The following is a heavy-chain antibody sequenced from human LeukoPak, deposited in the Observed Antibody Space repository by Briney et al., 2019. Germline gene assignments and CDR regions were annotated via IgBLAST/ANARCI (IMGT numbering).Heavy chain of an antibody. J-gene: IGHJ5*02. CDR2: MNPNSGNT. V-gene: IGHV1-8*01. Sequence: ASVKVSCKASGYTFTSYDINWVRQATGQGLEWMGWMNPNSGNTGYAQKFQGRVTMTRNTSISTAYMELSSLRSEDTAVYYCARGLDPFLLWFGDRGDWFDPWGQGTLVTVSS. CDR3: ARGLDPFLLWFGDRGDWFDP. CDR1: GYTFTSYD. D-gene: IGHD3-10*01.